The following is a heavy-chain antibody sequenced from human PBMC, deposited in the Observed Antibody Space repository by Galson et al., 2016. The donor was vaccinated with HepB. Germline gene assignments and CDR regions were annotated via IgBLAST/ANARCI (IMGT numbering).Heavy chain of an antibody. Sequence: SLRLSCAASGFTFSSYGMHWVRQAPGRGLEWVAVIWYDGIKKYYADSVKGRFTISRDNSKNTLYLHMTSLRAEDTAVYYCAVLVRGDDFDYWGQGTLVTVSS. CDR1: GFTFSSYG. CDR2: IWYDGIKK. D-gene: IGHD6-13*01. CDR3: AVLVRGDDFDY. J-gene: IGHJ4*02. V-gene: IGHV3-33*08.